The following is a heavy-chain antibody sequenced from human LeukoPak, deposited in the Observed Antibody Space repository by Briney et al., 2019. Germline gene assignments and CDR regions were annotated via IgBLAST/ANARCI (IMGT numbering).Heavy chain of an antibody. J-gene: IGHJ5*02. CDR1: GFTFSSCE. CDR3: ARDVGIAVAHNWFDP. CDR2: ISGSADTI. D-gene: IGHD6-19*01. Sequence: GGSLRLSCAASGFTFSSCEMNWVRQAPGKGLEWVSYISGSADTIYYADSVKGRFTISRDNAKDSLYLQMNGLRAEDTAVYYCARDVGIAVAHNWFDPWGQGTLVTVSS. V-gene: IGHV3-48*03.